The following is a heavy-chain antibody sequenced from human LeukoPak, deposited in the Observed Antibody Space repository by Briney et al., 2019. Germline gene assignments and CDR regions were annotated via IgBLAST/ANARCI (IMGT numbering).Heavy chain of an antibody. CDR2: ISGSSSYI. V-gene: IGHV3-21*01. Sequence: GSLRLSCAASGFTFSSYSLNWVRQAPGKGLEWVSSISGSSSYIYYADSVKGRLTSSRDNAKNSLYLQMNSLRAEDTAVYYCARGGAAAGIDAFDIWGQGTMVTVSS. J-gene: IGHJ3*02. CDR3: ARGGAAAGIDAFDI. D-gene: IGHD6-13*01. CDR1: GFTFSSYS.